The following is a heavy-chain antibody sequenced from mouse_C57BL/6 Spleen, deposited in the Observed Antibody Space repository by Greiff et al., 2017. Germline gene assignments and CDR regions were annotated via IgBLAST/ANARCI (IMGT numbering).Heavy chain of an antibody. CDR3: ARRGYSNWDYYAMDY. Sequence: QVQLQQPGAELVKPGASVKMSCKASGYTFTSYWITWVKQRPGQGLEWIGDIYPGSGSTNYNEKFKSKATLTVDTSSSTAYMQLSSLTSEDSAVXYCARRGYSNWDYYAMDYWGQGTSVTVSS. D-gene: IGHD2-5*01. V-gene: IGHV1-55*01. J-gene: IGHJ4*01. CDR1: GYTFTSYW. CDR2: IYPGSGST.